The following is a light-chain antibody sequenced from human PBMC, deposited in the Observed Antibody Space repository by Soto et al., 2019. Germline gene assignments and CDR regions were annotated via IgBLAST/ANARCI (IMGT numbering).Light chain of an antibody. CDR2: KAS. Sequence: DIQMTQSPSTLSASAGDRVTITCQASQSVSDWLAWYQHKPGKTPKLLIYKASTLESGVPSRFSGFGSGTESTLAISSLQPEDFATYYCQQYDSYSRPTFGGGTKVDIK. V-gene: IGKV1-5*03. J-gene: IGKJ4*01. CDR1: QSVSDW. CDR3: QQYDSYSRPT.